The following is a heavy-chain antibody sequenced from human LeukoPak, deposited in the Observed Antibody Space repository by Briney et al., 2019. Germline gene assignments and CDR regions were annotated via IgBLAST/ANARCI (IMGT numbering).Heavy chain of an antibody. Sequence: SETLSLTCTVSGGSISSYYWSWIRQPPGKGLEWIGYIYYSGSTNYNPSLKSRVTISVDTSKNQFSLKLSSVTAADTAVYYCARPFSGGYFDYWGQGTLVTVSS. CDR3: ARPFSGGYFDY. J-gene: IGHJ4*02. CDR2: IYYSGST. D-gene: IGHD3-10*01. V-gene: IGHV4-59*01. CDR1: GGSISSYY.